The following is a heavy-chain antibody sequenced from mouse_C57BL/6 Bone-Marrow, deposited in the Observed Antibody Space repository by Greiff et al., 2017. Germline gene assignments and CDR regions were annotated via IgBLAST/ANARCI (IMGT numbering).Heavy chain of an antibody. Sequence: VKLVESGAELARPGASVKLSCKASGYTFTSYGISWVKQRTGQGLEWIGEIYPRSGNTYYNEKFKGKATLTADKSSSTAYMELRSLTSEDSAVYFCARGEVTTVDFDYWGRGTTLAVSS. J-gene: IGHJ2*01. CDR1: GYTFTSYG. CDR2: IYPRSGNT. D-gene: IGHD2-2*01. CDR3: ARGEVTTVDFDY. V-gene: IGHV1-81*01.